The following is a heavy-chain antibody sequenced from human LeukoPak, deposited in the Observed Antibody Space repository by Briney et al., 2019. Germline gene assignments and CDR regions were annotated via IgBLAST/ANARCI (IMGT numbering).Heavy chain of an antibody. J-gene: IGHJ4*02. V-gene: IGHV3-23*01. CDR3: AKGSIAEPVYYFDY. D-gene: IGHD2-15*01. CDR1: GFTFSSYA. CDR2: ISGSGGST. Sequence: GGSLRLSCVASGFTFSSYAMSWVRQAPGYGLEWVSVISGSGGSTYYADSVKGRFTISRDNSKNTLYLQMNSLRAEDTAVYYCAKGSIAEPVYYFDYWGQGTLVTVSS.